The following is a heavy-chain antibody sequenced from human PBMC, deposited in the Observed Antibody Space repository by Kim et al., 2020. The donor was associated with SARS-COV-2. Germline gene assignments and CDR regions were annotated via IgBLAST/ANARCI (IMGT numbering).Heavy chain of an antibody. Sequence: GGSLRLSCAASGFTFGGYAMSWVRQAPGKGLEWVSGISGNTDHIYYADSVKGRSTISRDNSKNTVYLQMSSLRAEDTAVYYCAKKGGFAGGTYGLDHWGQGTLVIVSS. J-gene: IGHJ4*02. CDR2: ISGNTDHI. CDR1: GFTFGGYA. V-gene: IGHV3-23*01. CDR3: AKKGGFAGGTYGLDH. D-gene: IGHD3-16*01.